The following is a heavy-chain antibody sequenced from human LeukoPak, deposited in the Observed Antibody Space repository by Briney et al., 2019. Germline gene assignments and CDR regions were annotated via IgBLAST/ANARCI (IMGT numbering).Heavy chain of an antibody. CDR2: LDWDDDK. V-gene: IGHV2-70*01. CDR3: ARIRREAAADYFYYYGMDV. Sequence: SGPALVKPTQTLTFTCTLSGFSLTTTGVCVTWIRQPPGKALEWLALLDWDDDKYYSTSLKTRLTISKDTSKNQVVLTMTKMDPVDTATYYCARIRREAAADYFYYYGMDVWGKGTTVTVSS. J-gene: IGHJ6*04. D-gene: IGHD6-13*01. CDR1: GFSLTTTGVC.